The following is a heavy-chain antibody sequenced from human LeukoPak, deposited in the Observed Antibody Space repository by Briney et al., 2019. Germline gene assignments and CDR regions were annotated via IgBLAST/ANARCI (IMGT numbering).Heavy chain of an antibody. CDR3: ARGGCSGGSCYSEGVEMATVTSYYFDY. CDR1: GGSFSGYY. D-gene: IGHD2-15*01. Sequence: SETLSLTCAVYGGSFSGYYWSWIRQPPGKGLEWIGEINHSGSTNYNPSLKSRVTISVDTSKNQFSLKLSSVTAADAAVYYCARGGCSGGSCYSEGVEMATVTSYYFDYWGQGTLVTVSS. V-gene: IGHV4-34*01. CDR2: INHSGST. J-gene: IGHJ4*02.